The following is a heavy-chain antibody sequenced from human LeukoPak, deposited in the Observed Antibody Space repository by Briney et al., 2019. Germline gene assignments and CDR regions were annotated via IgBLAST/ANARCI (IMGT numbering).Heavy chain of an antibody. CDR2: ISGSGANT. V-gene: IGHV3-23*01. Sequence: GGSLRLSCAASGFTFSNYGMSWVRQAPGKGLEWVSVISGSGANTYCADSVKGRFTISRDNSKNTLYLQMNSLRLEDTAGYYCAKGAGYSSSWNFDYWGQGTLVTVSS. CDR1: GFTFSNYG. D-gene: IGHD6-13*01. CDR3: AKGAGYSSSWNFDY. J-gene: IGHJ4*02.